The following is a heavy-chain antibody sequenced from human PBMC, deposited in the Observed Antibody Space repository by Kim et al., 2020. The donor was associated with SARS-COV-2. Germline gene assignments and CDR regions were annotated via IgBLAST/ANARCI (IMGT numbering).Heavy chain of an antibody. Sequence: SETLSLTCTVSGGSISSSSYYWGWIRQPPGKGLEWIGSIYYSGSTYYNPSLKSRVTISVDTSKNQFSLKLSSVTAADTAVYYCATTARPSGSYHPFDYWGQGTLVTVSS. CDR3: ATTARPSGSYHPFDY. CDR2: IYYSGST. D-gene: IGHD1-26*01. V-gene: IGHV4-39*01. J-gene: IGHJ4*02. CDR1: GGSISSSSYY.